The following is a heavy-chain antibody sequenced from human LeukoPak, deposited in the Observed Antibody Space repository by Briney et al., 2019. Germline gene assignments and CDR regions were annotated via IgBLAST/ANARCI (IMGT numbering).Heavy chain of an antibody. CDR2: TYYRSKWYN. J-gene: IGHJ6*02. V-gene: IGHV6-1*01. D-gene: IGHD4-17*01. CDR3: ARDTGPDYGDYYCYYYYGMDV. CDR1: GDSVSSNSAA. Sequence: SQTLSLTCAISGDSVSSNSAAWNWIRQSPSRGLEWLGRTYYRSKWYNDYAVSVKSRITINPDTSKNQFSLQLNSVTPEDTAVYYCARDTGPDYGDYYCYYYYGMDVWGQGTTVTVSS.